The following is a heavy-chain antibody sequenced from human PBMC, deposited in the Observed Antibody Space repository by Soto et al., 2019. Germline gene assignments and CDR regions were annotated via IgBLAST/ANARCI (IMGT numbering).Heavy chain of an antibody. CDR1: GYTFTNYW. Sequence: ESLKISCKASGYTFTNYWIGWVRQKSGKGLEWRGIIFPRDSDTKYNLSLQGQVSISADNSVATAYLHLSSLKPSDSAIYYCARHRYSHANGNLFVVVWGEGTPVTVSS. J-gene: IGHJ1*01. CDR3: ARHRYSHANGNLFVVV. D-gene: IGHD5-12*01. CDR2: IFPRDSDT. V-gene: IGHV5-51*01.